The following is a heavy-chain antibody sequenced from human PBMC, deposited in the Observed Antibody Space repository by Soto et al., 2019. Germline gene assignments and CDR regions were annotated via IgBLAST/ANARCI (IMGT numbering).Heavy chain of an antibody. CDR3: ARGHRDIVVVPADICWFDP. V-gene: IGHV4-34*01. J-gene: IGHJ5*02. Sequence: SETLSLTCAVYGGSFSSYYWSWIRQPPGKGLEWIGEINHSGSTNYNPSLKSRVTISVDTSKNQFSLKLSSVTAADTAVYDCARGHRDIVVVPADICWFDPWGQGTLVTVSS. CDR1: GGSFSSYY. CDR2: INHSGST. D-gene: IGHD2-2*01.